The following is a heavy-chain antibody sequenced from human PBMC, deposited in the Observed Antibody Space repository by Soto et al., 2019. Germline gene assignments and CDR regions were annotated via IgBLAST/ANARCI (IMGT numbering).Heavy chain of an antibody. CDR2: ISGSGGST. V-gene: IGHV3-23*01. CDR3: AKLEGTYGRVDAFDI. J-gene: IGHJ3*02. CDR1: GFTFSSYA. Sequence: EVQGLESGGVLVQPGGSLRLSCEASGFTFSSYAMSWVRQAPGKGLKWVSSISGSGGSTYYADSVEGRFTISRDYSKNALYLQMNTLRAEDTAVYYCAKLEGTYGRVDAFDIWGQGTMVTVSS. D-gene: IGHD4-17*01.